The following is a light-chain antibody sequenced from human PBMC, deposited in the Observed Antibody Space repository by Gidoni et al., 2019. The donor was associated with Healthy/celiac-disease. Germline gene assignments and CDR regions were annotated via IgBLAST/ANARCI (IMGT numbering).Light chain of an antibody. CDR1: QGISNY. CDR3: QKYNSAPPPWT. V-gene: IGKV1-27*01. Sequence: DIQMTQSPSSLSASVGDRVTITCRASQGISNYLAWYQQKPGKVPKLLIYAASTLQSGVPSRFSGSGSGTDFTLTISSLQPEDVATYYCQKYNSAPPPWTFXQXTKVEIK. CDR2: AAS. J-gene: IGKJ1*01.